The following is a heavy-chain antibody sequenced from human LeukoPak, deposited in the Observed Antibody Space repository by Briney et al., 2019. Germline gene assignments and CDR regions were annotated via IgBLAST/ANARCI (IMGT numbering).Heavy chain of an antibody. V-gene: IGHV3-48*02. CDR3: ARDGGGTGGTYHHTFDL. CDR2: ITTSSSAI. J-gene: IGHJ3*01. D-gene: IGHD1-26*01. CDR1: GFSFSNYN. Sequence: PRGSLRLSCAASGFSFSNYNMNWVRQGPGKGLEWMSYITTSSSAIYYADSVKGRFTISRDNAKSSLYLQMDSLRDEDTAVYYCARDGGGTGGTYHHTFDLWGQGTMVTVSS.